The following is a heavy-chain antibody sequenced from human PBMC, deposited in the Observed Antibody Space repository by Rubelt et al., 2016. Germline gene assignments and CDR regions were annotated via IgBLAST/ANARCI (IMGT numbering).Heavy chain of an antibody. J-gene: IGHJ6*02. CDR2: MNPNSGNT. CDR3: AGLSITIFGVVVYYYGMDV. V-gene: IGHV1-8*01. D-gene: IGHD3-3*01. Sequence: QVQLVQSGAEVKKPGASVKVSCKASGYTFTSYDINWVRQATGQGLEWMGWMNPNSGNTGYAQKFQGRVTMTRNTSISTAYMELCSLISEDTAVYYCAGLSITIFGVVVYYYGMDVWGQGTTVTVSS. CDR1: GYTFTSYD.